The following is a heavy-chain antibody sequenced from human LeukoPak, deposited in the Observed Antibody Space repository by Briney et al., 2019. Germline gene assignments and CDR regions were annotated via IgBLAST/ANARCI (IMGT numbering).Heavy chain of an antibody. D-gene: IGHD5-24*01. CDR2: INSDGRST. V-gene: IGHV3-74*01. CDR3: ARDRDGYSY. Sequence: GGSLRLSCAASGFTFSGYRMHWVRQAPGKGLVWVSFINSDGRSTRYADSVKGRFTISRDNAKNTLYLQMNSLRAEDTAVYYWARDRDGYSYWGQGTLVTVSS. J-gene: IGHJ4*02. CDR1: GFTFSGYR.